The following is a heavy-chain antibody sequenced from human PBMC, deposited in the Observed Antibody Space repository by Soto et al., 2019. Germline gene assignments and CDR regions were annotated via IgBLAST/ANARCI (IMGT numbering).Heavy chain of an antibody. CDR1: GGSISSGGYY. CDR2: IYYSGST. CDR3: ARTPPTMVRGVRLWYYFDY. Sequence: PSETLSLTCTVSGGSISSGGYYWSWIRQHPGKGLEWIGYIYYSGSTYYNPSLKSRVTISVDTSKNQFSLKLSSVTAADTAVYYCARTPPTMVRGVRLWYYFDYWGQGTLVTVSS. V-gene: IGHV4-31*03. D-gene: IGHD3-10*01. J-gene: IGHJ4*02.